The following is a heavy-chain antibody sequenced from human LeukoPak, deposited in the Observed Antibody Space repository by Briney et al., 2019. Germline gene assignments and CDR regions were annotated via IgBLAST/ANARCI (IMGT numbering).Heavy chain of an antibody. CDR3: ARKATTVTTKWFDP. CDR2: INHSGST. D-gene: IGHD4-17*01. V-gene: IGHV4-34*01. J-gene: IGHJ5*02. CDR1: GGSFSDYY. Sequence: SETLSLTCAVYGGSFSDYYWSWIRQPPGKGLEWIGEINHSGSTNYNPSLKSRVTISVDTSKNQFSLKLSSVTAADTAVYYCARKATTVTTKWFDPWGQGTLVTVSS.